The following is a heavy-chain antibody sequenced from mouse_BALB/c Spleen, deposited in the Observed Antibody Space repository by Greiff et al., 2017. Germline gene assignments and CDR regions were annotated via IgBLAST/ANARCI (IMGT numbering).Heavy chain of an antibody. J-gene: IGHJ3*01. CDR1: GFTFSSFG. V-gene: IGHV5-17*02. CDR2: ISSGSSTI. D-gene: IGHD2-3*01. CDR3: ARGDYDGYYGGFAY. Sequence: EVKLVESGGGLVQPGGSRKLSCAASGFTFSSFGMHWVRQAPEKGLEWVAYISSGSSTIYYADTVKGRFTISRDNPKNTLFLQMTSLRSEDTAMYYCARGDYDGYYGGFAYWGQGTLVTVSA.